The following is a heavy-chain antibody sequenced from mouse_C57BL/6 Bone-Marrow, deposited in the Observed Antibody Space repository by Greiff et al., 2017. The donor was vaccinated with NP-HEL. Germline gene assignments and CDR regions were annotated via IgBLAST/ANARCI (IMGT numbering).Heavy chain of an antibody. CDR2: IWGVGST. CDR3: ASSYGNLFAY. CDR1: GFSLTSYG. V-gene: IGHV2-6*01. Sequence: VQRVESGPGLVAPSQSLSITCTVSGFSLTSYGVDWVRQSPGKGLEWLGVIWGVGSTNYNSALKSRLSISKDNSKSQVFLKMNSLQTDDTAMYYCASSYGNLFAYWGQGTLVTVSA. J-gene: IGHJ3*01. D-gene: IGHD2-1*01.